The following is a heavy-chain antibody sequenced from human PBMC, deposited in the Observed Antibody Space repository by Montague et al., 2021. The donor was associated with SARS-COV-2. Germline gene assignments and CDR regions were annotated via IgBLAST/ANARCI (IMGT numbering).Heavy chain of an antibody. CDR2: ISWNSGSI. CDR3: AKMGRAGGSGCYWALVGATFITDYYYGIDV. D-gene: IGHD1-26*01. CDR1: GFTFDDYA. V-gene: IGHV3-9*01. J-gene: IGHJ6*02. Sequence: SLRLSCAASGFTFDDYAMHWVRQAPGKGLEWVSGISWNSGSIGYXXSLKGRFTISRDNAKNSLYLQMNSLRAEDTVLYYCAKMGRAGGSGCYWALVGATFITDYYYGIDVWGQGTTVTVSS.